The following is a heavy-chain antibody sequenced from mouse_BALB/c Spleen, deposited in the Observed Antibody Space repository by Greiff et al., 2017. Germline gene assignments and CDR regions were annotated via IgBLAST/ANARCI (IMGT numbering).Heavy chain of an antibody. CDR2: INPYNDGT. CDR3: ARRITTVGYAMDY. J-gene: IGHJ4*01. CDR1: GYTFTSYV. V-gene: IGHV1-14*01. Sequence: VQLQQSGPELVKPGASVKMSCKASGYTFTSYVMHWVKQKPGQGLEWIGYINPYNDGTKYNEKFKGKATQTSDKSSSTAYMELSSLTSEDSAVYYCARRITTVGYAMDYWGQGTSVTVSS. D-gene: IGHD1-1*01.